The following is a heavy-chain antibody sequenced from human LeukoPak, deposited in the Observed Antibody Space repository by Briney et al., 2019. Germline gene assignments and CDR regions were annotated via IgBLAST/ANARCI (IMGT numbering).Heavy chain of an antibody. CDR1: GGSFSGYY. CDR3: ARGASNGGHRDFSFDY. D-gene: IGHD4-23*01. V-gene: IGHV4-34*01. CDR2: INHSGST. J-gene: IGHJ4*02. Sequence: SETLSFTCAVYGGSFSGYYWSWIRQPPGKGLEWIGEINHSGSTNYNPSLKSRVTISVDTSKNQFSLKLSSVTAADTAVYYCARGASNGGHRDFSFDYWGQGTLVTVSS.